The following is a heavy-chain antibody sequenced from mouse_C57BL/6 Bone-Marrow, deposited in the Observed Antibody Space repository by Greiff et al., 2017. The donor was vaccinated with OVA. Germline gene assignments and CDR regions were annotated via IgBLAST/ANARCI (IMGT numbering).Heavy chain of an antibody. D-gene: IGHD3-1*01. J-gene: IGHJ4*01. CDR2: IYPSSGNT. CDR3: ARSGWDVGDAMDY. CDR1: GYTFTSYG. Sequence: VQLQQSGAELARPGASVKLSCKASGYTFTSYGISWVKQRTGQGLEWIGEIYPSSGNTYYNEKFKGKATLPADKSSSTAYMELRSLTSEDSAVYFCARSGWDVGDAMDYWGQGTSVTVSS. V-gene: IGHV1-81*01.